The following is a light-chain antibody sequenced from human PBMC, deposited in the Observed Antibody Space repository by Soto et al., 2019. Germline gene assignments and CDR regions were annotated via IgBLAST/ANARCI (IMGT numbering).Light chain of an antibody. CDR1: QSVKTF. CDR3: QQRSNWPPIT. Sequence: EIELTQSPATLSLSPGERATLSCRASQSVKTFLVWYQQRPGQAPRLLIHDASHRAAGIPARFSGSGFGTDFTLTISSLEPEDAAVYYCQQRSNWPPITFGQGTRLEIK. J-gene: IGKJ5*01. CDR2: DAS. V-gene: IGKV3-11*01.